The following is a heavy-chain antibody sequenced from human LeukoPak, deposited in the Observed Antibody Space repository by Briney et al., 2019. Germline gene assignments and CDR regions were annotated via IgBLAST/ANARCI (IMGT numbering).Heavy chain of an antibody. CDR3: AREIRNSLLTGPSDAFDI. CDR1: GGSISSGSYY. D-gene: IGHD3-9*01. Sequence: PSETLSLTCTVSGGSISSGSYYWSWIRQPAGKGLEWIGRIYTSGSTNYNPSLKSRVTISVDTSKNQFSLKLSSVTAADTAVYYCAREIRNSLLTGPSDAFDIWGQGTMVTVSS. J-gene: IGHJ3*02. V-gene: IGHV4-61*02. CDR2: IYTSGST.